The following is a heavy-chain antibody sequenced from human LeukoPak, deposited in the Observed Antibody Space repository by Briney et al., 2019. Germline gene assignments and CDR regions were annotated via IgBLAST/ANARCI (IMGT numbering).Heavy chain of an antibody. CDR3: ARVATTTNPPQQPFDY. Sequence: SETLSLTCAVSGYSISSGYYWGWIRQPPGKGLEWIGSIYYSGSTYYNPSLKSRVTISVDTSKNQFSLKLSSVTAADTAVYYCARVATTTNPPQQPFDYWGQGTLVTVSS. D-gene: IGHD5-12*01. CDR1: GYSISSGYY. CDR2: IYYSGST. J-gene: IGHJ4*02. V-gene: IGHV4-38-2*01.